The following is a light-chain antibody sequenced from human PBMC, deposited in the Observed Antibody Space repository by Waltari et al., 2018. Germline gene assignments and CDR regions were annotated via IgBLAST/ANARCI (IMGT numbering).Light chain of an antibody. V-gene: IGKV4-1*01. CDR1: QSLLYNSNDKNY. Sequence: DIVMTQSPDSLAVSLGERATINRTPSQSLLYNSNDKNYLAWYQQKPGQPPKLLIYWASTRHSGVPDRFSGSGSATDFTLTISSLQAEDVAVYYCQQYYSRRTFGQGTKVEIK. CDR3: QQYYSRRT. J-gene: IGKJ1*01. CDR2: WAS.